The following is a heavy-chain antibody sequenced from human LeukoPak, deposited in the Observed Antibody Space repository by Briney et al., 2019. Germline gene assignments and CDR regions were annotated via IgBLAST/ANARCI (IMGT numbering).Heavy chain of an antibody. CDR1: GFTFSSHS. CDR3: ASGGGDFTHPNT. J-gene: IGHJ5*02. CDR2: ISSSSSYI. V-gene: IGHV3-21*01. D-gene: IGHD2-21*02. Sequence: PGGSLRLSCAASGFTFSSHSMNWVRQAPGKGLEWVSSISSSSSYIYYADSVKGRFTISRDNAKNSLYLQMNSLRAGDTAVYYCASGGGDFTHPNTWGQGTLVTVSS.